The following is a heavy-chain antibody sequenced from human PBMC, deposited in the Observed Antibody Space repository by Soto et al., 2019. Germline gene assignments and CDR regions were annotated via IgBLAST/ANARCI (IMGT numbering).Heavy chain of an antibody. J-gene: IGHJ4*02. CDR3: IRGDADRYDGHGYLGRH. Sequence: GGSLRLSCAAAGFTISSYWMHWVRQAPGKGLVWVSRINIDGSRISYADSVKGRCTISRDNAKNTLYMQMNSLRAEDTAVYYCIRGDADRYDGHGYLGRHWGQGT. V-gene: IGHV3-74*01. D-gene: IGHD3-22*01. CDR2: INIDGSRI. CDR1: GFTISSYW.